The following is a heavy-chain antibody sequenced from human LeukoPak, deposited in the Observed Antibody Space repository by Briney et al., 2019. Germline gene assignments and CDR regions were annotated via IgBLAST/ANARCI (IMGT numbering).Heavy chain of an antibody. V-gene: IGHV3-48*01. CDR1: GFIFSTYS. CDR2: ISSSSSI. CDR3: ARDDHYNYYYMDV. Sequence: GGSLRLSCAASGFIFSTYSMNWVRQAPGKGLEWVSYISSSSSIYYADSAKGRSPIARDNAENSLYLQINSLGAEDTAVYYCARDDHYNYYYMDVWGKGTTVTASS. J-gene: IGHJ6*03.